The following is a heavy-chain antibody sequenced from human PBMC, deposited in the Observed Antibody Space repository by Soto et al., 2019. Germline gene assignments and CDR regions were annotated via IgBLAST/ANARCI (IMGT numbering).Heavy chain of an antibody. J-gene: IGHJ6*02. D-gene: IGHD1-7*01. CDR1: GYTFSNSG. V-gene: IGHV1-18*01. CDR2: INSDNGNT. CDR3: AGPPELTRIYYYYGMDV. Sequence: ASVTVSCTASGYTFSNSGISWVRQAPGQGLEWLGWINSDNGNTNYAQHLQGRVTLTTDTSTSTAYMDLRSLRSDDTAVYYCAGPPELTRIYYYYGMDVWGQGATVTVSS.